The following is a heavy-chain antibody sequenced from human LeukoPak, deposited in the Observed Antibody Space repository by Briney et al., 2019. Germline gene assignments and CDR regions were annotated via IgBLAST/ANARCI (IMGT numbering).Heavy chain of an antibody. D-gene: IGHD6-19*01. CDR1: GYTFTGYY. J-gene: IGHJ6*03. CDR3: ARDSEGSGWHYYYYYYMDV. Sequence: ASVKVSCKASGYTFTGYYMHWVRQAPGQGLEWMGWINPNSGGTNYAQKFQGRVTMTRDTSISTAYMELSRLRSDDTAVYYCARDSEGSGWHYYYYYYMDVRGKGTTVTVSS. CDR2: INPNSGGT. V-gene: IGHV1-2*02.